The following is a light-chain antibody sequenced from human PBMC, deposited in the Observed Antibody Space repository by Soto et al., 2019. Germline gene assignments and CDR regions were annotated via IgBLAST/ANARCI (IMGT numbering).Light chain of an antibody. CDR3: QQYGSLRWT. Sequence: IVLTQSPDTLSLFPGERATLSCRASQSVSSTYLAWYQQKPGQAPRPLISAASSRATGTPDRFSGSGSGTDFTLTISRLEPEDFAVYYCQQYGSLRWTFGQGTKV. CDR1: QSVSSTY. CDR2: AAS. V-gene: IGKV3-20*01. J-gene: IGKJ1*01.